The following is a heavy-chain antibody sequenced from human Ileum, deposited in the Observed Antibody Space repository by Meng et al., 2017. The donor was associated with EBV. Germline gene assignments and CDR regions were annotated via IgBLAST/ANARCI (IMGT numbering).Heavy chain of an antibody. CDR3: ARDFGPHQLWY. V-gene: IGHV4-4*02. J-gene: IGHJ4*02. CDR2: IYHSGST. CDR1: GGSVSNSHW. D-gene: IGHD3-16*01. Sequence: QVLLPAACLGLVKTSRTLSLTCAASGGSVSNSHWWSWFRQPPGKGLEWIGEIYHSGSTNYNPSLKSRVTISVDKSKNQFSLKLSSVTAADTAVYYCARDFGPHQLWYWGQGTLVTVSS.